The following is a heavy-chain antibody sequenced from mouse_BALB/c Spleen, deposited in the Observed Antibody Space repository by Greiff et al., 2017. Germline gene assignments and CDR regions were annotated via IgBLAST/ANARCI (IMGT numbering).Heavy chain of an antibody. D-gene: IGHD1-1*02. V-gene: IGHV1-4*02. J-gene: IGHJ2*01. CDR3: ARVVLSWDFDY. CDR2: INPSSGYT. Sequence: VQLQQSAAELARPGASVKMSCKASGYTFTSYTMHWVKQRPGQGLEWIGYINPSSGYTEYNQKFKDKTTLTADKSSSTAYMQLSSLTSEDSAVYYCARVVLSWDFDYWGQGTTLTVSS. CDR1: GYTFTSYT.